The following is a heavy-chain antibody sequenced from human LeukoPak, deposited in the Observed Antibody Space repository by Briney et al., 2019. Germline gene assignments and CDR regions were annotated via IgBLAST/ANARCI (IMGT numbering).Heavy chain of an antibody. CDR2: MNPNSGNT. Sequence: GASVKVSCKASGYTFTSYDINWVRQATGQGLEWMGWMNPNSGNTGYAQKFQGRVTMTRNTSISTAYTELSSLRSEDTAVYYCARGYETSYYYYYYGMDVWGQGTTVTVSS. CDR1: GYTFTSYD. D-gene: IGHD5-12*01. J-gene: IGHJ6*02. V-gene: IGHV1-8*01. CDR3: ARGYETSYYYYYYGMDV.